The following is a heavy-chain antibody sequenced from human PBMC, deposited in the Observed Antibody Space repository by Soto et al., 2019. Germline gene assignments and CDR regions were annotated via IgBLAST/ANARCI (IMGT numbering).Heavy chain of an antibody. CDR1: GGTFSSYA. CDR2: IIPIFGTA. D-gene: IGHD1-1*01. Sequence: GASVKVSCKASGGTFSSYAISWVRQAPGQGLEWMGGIIPIFGTANYAQKFQGRVTITADESTSTAYMEPSSLRSEDTAVYYCARVATGTTNWFDPWGKGTLVTVSS. J-gene: IGHJ5*02. CDR3: ARVATGTTNWFDP. V-gene: IGHV1-69*13.